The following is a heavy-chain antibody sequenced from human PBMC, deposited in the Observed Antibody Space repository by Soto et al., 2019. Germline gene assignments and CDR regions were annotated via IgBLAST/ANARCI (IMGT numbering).Heavy chain of an antibody. CDR3: TTGMQLWF. V-gene: IGHV3-15*07. CDR2: IKSKTDGGTA. J-gene: IGHJ4*02. Sequence: VQLVESGGGLVKPGGSLSFSCAASGFTFTDAWMNWVRQAPGKGLEWVGRIKSKTDGGTADYAAPVKGRFTIARDDSKNTVYLQMNSLKIDDTAVYYCTTGMQLWFWGQGTLVTVSS. CDR1: GFTFTDAW. D-gene: IGHD5-18*01.